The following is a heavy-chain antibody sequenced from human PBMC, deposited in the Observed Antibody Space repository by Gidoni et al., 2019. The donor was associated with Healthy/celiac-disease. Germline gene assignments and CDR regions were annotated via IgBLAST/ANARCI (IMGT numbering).Heavy chain of an antibody. CDR1: GFTFSSYW. Sequence: EVQLVESGGGLVQPGGSLRLSCAASGFTFSSYWMHWGRQAPGKGLVWVSRINSDGSRTSYADSVKGRFTISRDNAKNTLYLQMNSLRAEDTAVYYCARGGSSSWYREETTNYGMDVWGQGTTVTVSS. CDR3: ARGGSSSWYREETTNYGMDV. V-gene: IGHV3-74*01. CDR2: INSDGSRT. D-gene: IGHD6-13*01. J-gene: IGHJ6*02.